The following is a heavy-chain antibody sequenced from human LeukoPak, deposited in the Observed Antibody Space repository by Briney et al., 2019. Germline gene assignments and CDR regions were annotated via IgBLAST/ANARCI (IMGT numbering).Heavy chain of an antibody. CDR2: IIPIFGTA. V-gene: IGHV1-69*05. J-gene: IGHJ3*02. Sequence: ASVKVSCKASGGTFSSYAISWARQAPGQGLEWMGRIIPIFGTANYAQKFQGRVTITTDESTSTAYMELSSLRSEDTAVYYCARDRHSGIDRASDAFDIWGQGTMVTVSS. CDR1: GGTFSSYA. CDR3: ARDRHSGIDRASDAFDI. D-gene: IGHD1-26*01.